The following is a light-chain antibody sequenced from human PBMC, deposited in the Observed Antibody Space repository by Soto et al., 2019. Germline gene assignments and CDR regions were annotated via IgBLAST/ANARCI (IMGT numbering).Light chain of an antibody. CDR1: QSVSSSY. CDR3: QQYNSWPIT. V-gene: IGKV3-20*01. J-gene: IGKJ5*01. CDR2: DAS. Sequence: EIVLTQSPGTLSPSPGERATLSCRASQSVSSSYLAWYQQKRGQAPRLLIYDASSRASGIPARFSGSGSGTDFTLTISGLQSEDFAVYYCQQYNSWPITFGQGTRLEIK.